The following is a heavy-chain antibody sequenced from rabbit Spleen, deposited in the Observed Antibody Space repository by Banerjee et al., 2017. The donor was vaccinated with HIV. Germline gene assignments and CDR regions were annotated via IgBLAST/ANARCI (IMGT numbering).Heavy chain of an antibody. J-gene: IGHJ4*01. D-gene: IGHD2-1*01. CDR3: ARGVYDDYDTYYFDL. CDR1: GFSFNSGFW. Sequence: QEQLVESGGGLVKPEGSLTLTCKASGFSFNSGFWVCWVRQAPGKGLEWIACIYAAGSGDTDHANWATGRFSVSKTSSTTVTLQMTSLTAADTATYFCARGVYDDYDTYYFDLWGQGTLVTVS. V-gene: IGHV1S45*01. CDR2: IYAAGSGDT.